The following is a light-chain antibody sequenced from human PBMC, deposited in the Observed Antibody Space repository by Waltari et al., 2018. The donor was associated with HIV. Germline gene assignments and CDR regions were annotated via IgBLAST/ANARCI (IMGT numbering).Light chain of an antibody. J-gene: IGLJ2*01. CDR3: CSYAGTYTFVV. CDR2: DVS. Sequence: QSALTQPRSLSGSPGQSVTIYCTGTSRDVGSYNYVSWYQHHPGKAPNLILYDVSERPSGVPGRFSGSKSGNTASLTISVLQAEDDADYYCCSYAGTYTFVVFGGGTKLTVL. V-gene: IGLV2-11*01. CDR1: SRDVGSYNY.